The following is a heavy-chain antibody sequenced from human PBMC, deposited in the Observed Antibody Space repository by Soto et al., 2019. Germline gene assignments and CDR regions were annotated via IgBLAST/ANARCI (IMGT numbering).Heavy chain of an antibody. CDR3: ARAPIVVVPAAIQYYYYYGMDV. D-gene: IGHD2-2*01. Sequence: EASVKVSCKASGGTFSSYAISWVRQAPGQGLEWMGGIIPIFGTANHAQKFQGRVTITADESTSTAYMELSSLRSEDTAVYYCARAPIVVVPAAIQYYYYYGMDVWGQGTTVTVSS. J-gene: IGHJ6*02. CDR2: IIPIFGTA. V-gene: IGHV1-69*13. CDR1: GGTFSSYA.